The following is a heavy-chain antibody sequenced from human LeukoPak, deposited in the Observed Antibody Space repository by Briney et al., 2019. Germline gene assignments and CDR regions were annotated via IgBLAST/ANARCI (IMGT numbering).Heavy chain of an antibody. J-gene: IGHJ4*02. CDR2: INSGGST. Sequence: GGSLRLSCAASGFTFSNYAMTWVRQAPGKGLEWVSAINSGGSTNYADSVKGRFTISRDNSRNTLYLQMNSLRAEDTAIYYCAKGKGSSGLFDYWGQGTLVTVSS. V-gene: IGHV3-23*01. CDR1: GFTFSNYA. CDR3: AKGKGSSGLFDY. D-gene: IGHD6-19*01.